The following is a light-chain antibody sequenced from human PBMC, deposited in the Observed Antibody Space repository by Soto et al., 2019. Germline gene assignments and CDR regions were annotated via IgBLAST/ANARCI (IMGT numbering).Light chain of an antibody. CDR3: AAWDDNLSGWL. Sequence: QSVLTQPPSASGTPGQRVTISCSGSSSNIGNNNVYWYQQFPGTAPRLLIYKNDQRPSGVPDRFSGSKSGTSASLAISGLRSEDYTDYYCAAWDDNLSGWLFGGGTKLTVL. J-gene: IGLJ3*02. CDR2: KND. CDR1: SSNIGNNN. V-gene: IGLV1-47*01.